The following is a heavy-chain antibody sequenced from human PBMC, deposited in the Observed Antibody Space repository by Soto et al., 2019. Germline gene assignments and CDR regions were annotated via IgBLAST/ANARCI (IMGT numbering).Heavy chain of an antibody. Sequence: GGSLRLSCAASGFTFSGSAMHWVRQASGKGLEWVGRIRSKANSYGPAYAASVKGRFTISRDDSKNTAYLQMNSLKTEDTAVYYCVGEKYSSSWYPDYWGQGTLVTVSS. V-gene: IGHV3-73*01. CDR3: VGEKYSSSWYPDY. D-gene: IGHD6-13*01. CDR1: GFTFSGSA. J-gene: IGHJ4*02. CDR2: IRSKANSYGP.